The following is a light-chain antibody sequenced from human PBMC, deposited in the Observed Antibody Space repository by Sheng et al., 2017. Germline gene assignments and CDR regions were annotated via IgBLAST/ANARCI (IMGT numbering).Light chain of an antibody. V-gene: IGLV1-47*01. CDR1: GSNIGSSS. J-gene: IGLJ3*02. CDR2: RDN. Sequence: QTVLTQPPSASGTPGRGSQSLVLGSGSNIGSSSVYWYQHLPETAPKLLIYRDNQRPSGVSDRFSGSKSGTSASLVIRGLQFEDEADYYCAAWDDSLSGLWVFGGGTKLTVL. CDR3: AAWDDSLSGLWV.